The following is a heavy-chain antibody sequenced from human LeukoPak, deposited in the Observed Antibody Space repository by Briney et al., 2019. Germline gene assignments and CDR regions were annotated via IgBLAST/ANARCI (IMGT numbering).Heavy chain of an antibody. D-gene: IGHD6-13*01. Sequence: GGSLRLSCVASGFTFSSYAMHWVRQAPGKGLEWVAVISFDGSNKYYAGSVKGRFTISRDNSKNTLYLQVSAEDTAIYYCARGYASTSQLDPWGQGTLVTVSS. J-gene: IGHJ5*02. CDR2: ISFDGSNK. CDR3: ARGYASTSQLDP. CDR1: GFTFSSYA. V-gene: IGHV3-30*03.